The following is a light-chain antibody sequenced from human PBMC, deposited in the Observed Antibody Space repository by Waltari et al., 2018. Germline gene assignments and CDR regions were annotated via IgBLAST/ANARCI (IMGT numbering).Light chain of an antibody. V-gene: IGLV3-1*01. CDR1: KLGEDN. CDR2: QDS. Sequence: YELTPPPSVSVSPGNTHSITCTGDKLGEDNACWYQQKPGSAPVLVIYQDSKRPSGIPERFSGSNSGNTATLTISGTQAMDEADYYCQAWDSSLAFGGGTKLTVL. J-gene: IGLJ3*02. CDR3: QAWDSSLA.